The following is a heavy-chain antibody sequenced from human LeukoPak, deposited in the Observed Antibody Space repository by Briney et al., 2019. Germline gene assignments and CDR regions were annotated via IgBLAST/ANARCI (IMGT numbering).Heavy chain of an antibody. J-gene: IGHJ4*02. CDR2: ISSSGSTT. D-gene: IGHD4-17*01. CDR1: GFTFSSYE. CDR3: ARWGYTVTSDY. V-gene: IGHV3-48*03. Sequence: PGGSLRLSCAASGFTFSSYEMNWVRQAPGKGLEWVSYISSSGSTTYYADSVKGRFTISRDNAKNSLYLQMNSLRAEDTAVYYCARWGYTVTSDYWGQGTLVTVSS.